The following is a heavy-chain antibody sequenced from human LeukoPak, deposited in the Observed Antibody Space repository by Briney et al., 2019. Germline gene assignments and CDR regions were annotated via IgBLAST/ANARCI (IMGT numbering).Heavy chain of an antibody. CDR2: ISYDGSNK. Sequence: PGRSLRLSCAASGFTFSSYGMHWVRQAPGKGLEWVAVISYDGSNKYYADSVKGRFTISRDNSKNTLYLQMNSLRAEDTAVYYCAKELIAAAGVLDYWGQGTLVTVSS. V-gene: IGHV3-30*18. CDR3: AKELIAAAGVLDY. CDR1: GFTFSSYG. D-gene: IGHD6-13*01. J-gene: IGHJ4*02.